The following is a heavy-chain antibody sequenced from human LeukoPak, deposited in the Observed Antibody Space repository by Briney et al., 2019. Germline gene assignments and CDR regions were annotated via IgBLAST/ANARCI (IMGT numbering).Heavy chain of an antibody. CDR2: ISAYNGNT. D-gene: IGHD2-15*01. CDR3: ARWYCGGGSCYSYYYGMDV. J-gene: IGHJ6*02. Sequence: ASVKVSCTASGYTLTSYGISWVRQAPGQGLEWMGWISAYNGNTKYVQKLQGRVTMTTDSSTSTAYMELRSLTSDDTAVYYCARWYCGGGSCYSYYYGMDVWGQGTTVTVSS. CDR1: GYTLTSYG. V-gene: IGHV1-18*01.